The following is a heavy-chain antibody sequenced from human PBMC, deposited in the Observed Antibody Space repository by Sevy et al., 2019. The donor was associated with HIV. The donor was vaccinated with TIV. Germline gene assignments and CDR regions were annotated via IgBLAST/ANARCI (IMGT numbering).Heavy chain of an antibody. CDR3: ARDYSLYDSSGYYVPVLDY. J-gene: IGHJ4*02. Sequence: GGSLRLSCAASGFTFSSYWMSWVRQAPGKGLEWVANIKQDGSEKYYVDSVKGRFTISRDNAKNSLYLQMNSLRAEDTAVYYCARDYSLYDSSGYYVPVLDYWGQGTLVTVSS. V-gene: IGHV3-7*01. CDR1: GFTFSSYW. D-gene: IGHD3-22*01. CDR2: IKQDGSEK.